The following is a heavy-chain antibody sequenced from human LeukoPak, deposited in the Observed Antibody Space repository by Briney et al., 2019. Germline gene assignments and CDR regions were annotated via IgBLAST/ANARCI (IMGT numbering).Heavy chain of an antibody. V-gene: IGHV1-2*02. J-gene: IGHJ4*02. CDR3: AREWSTVTTSIGWDY. CDR1: GYTFTGYY. CDR2: INPNSGGT. Sequence: GASVKVSCKASGYTFTGYYMHWVRQAPGQGLEWMGWINPNSGGTNYAQKFQGRVTMTRDTSISTAYMELSRLRSDDTAVYYCAREWSTVTTSIGWDYWGQGTLVTVSS. D-gene: IGHD4-17*01.